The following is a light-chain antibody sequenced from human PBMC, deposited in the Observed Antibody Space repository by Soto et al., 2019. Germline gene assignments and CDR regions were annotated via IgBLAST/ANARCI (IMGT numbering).Light chain of an antibody. CDR2: GAS. V-gene: IGKV3-15*01. CDR3: QQYDNLPPIT. J-gene: IGKJ5*01. Sequence: EIVMTQSPATLSVSPGERTTLSCRASQSVSINLAWYQQKPGQAPRLLIYGASTRATGIPARFSGSGSGTDFTFTISSLQPEDIATYYCQQYDNLPPITFGQGTRLEIK. CDR1: QSVSIN.